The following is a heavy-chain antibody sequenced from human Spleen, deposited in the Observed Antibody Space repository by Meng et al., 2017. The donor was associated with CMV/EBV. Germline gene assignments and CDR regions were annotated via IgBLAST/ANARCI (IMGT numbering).Heavy chain of an antibody. J-gene: IGHJ5*02. CDR3: ARHRVGSGNNYNWFDP. CDR1: GSSSSSSYY. CDR2: IYYSGST. V-gene: IGHV4-39*01. Sequence: GSSSSSSYYWGWIRQPPGKGLEWIGSIYYSGSTYYSPSLKSRVTISVDTSKNQFSLKLSSVTAADTAVYYCARHRVGSGNNYNWFDPWGQGTLVTVSS. D-gene: IGHD3-10*01.